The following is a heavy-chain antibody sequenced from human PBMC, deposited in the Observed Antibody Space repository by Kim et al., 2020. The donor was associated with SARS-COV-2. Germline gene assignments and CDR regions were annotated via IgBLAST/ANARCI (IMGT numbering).Heavy chain of an antibody. J-gene: IGHJ3*02. Sequence: TNYAQKLQGRVTMTTDTSTSTAYMELRSLRSDDTTVYYCARGDSGGAFDIWGQGTMVTVCS. V-gene: IGHV1-18*01. CDR2: T. D-gene: IGHD1-26*01. CDR3: ARGDSGGAFDI.